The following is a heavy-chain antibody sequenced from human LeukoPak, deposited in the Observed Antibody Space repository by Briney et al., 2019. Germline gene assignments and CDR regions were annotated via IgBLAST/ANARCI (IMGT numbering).Heavy chain of an antibody. CDR2: IYTSGST. D-gene: IGHD3-22*01. J-gene: IGHJ4*02. CDR3: ARDLYYDSSGSALDY. Sequence: PSETLSLTCTVSGGSISSGSYYWSWIRQPAGKGLEWIGRIYTSGSTNYNSSLKSRVTISIDTSKNQFSLKLSSVTAADTAVYYCARDLYYDSSGSALDYWGQGTLVTVSS. V-gene: IGHV4-61*02. CDR1: GGSISSGSYY.